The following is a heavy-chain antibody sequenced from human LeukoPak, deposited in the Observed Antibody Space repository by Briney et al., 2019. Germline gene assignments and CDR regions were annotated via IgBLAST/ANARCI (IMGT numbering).Heavy chain of an antibody. CDR3: ARHPNDYYYYMDV. V-gene: IGHV3-66*02. CDR1: GFTLSTYW. J-gene: IGHJ6*03. CDR2: IYSGGST. Sequence: GGSLRLSCTASGFTLSTYWMSWVRQAPGKGLEWVSVIYSGGSTYYADSVKGRFTISRDNSKNTLYLQMNSLRAEDTAVYYCARHPNDYYYYMDVWGKGTTVTVSS.